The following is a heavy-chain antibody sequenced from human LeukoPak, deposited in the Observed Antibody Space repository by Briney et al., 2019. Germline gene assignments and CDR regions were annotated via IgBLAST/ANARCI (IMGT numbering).Heavy chain of an antibody. CDR1: GFTVSSNY. CDR3: ARAFLGNSPYSFDY. J-gene: IGHJ4*02. Sequence: GGSLRLSCAASGFTVSSNYMSWVRQAPGKGLEWVSVIYSGGSTYYADSVKGRFTISRDNSKNTLYLQTNSLRAEDTAVYYCARAFLGNSPYSFDYWGRGTLVTVSS. D-gene: IGHD4-23*01. CDR2: IYSGGST. V-gene: IGHV3-53*01.